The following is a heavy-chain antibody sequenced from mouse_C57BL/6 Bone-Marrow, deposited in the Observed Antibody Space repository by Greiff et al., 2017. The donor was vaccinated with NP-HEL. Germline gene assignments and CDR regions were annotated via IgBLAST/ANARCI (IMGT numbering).Heavy chain of an antibody. J-gene: IGHJ3*01. D-gene: IGHD2-4*01. CDR3: ASWDYGGGFAY. V-gene: IGHV1-64*01. Sequence: QVQLQQPGAELVKPGASVKLSCKASGYTFTSYWMHWVKQRPGQGLEWIGMIHPNSGSTNYNEKFKSKATLTVDKSSSTAYMQLSSLTSEDSAVYYCASWDYGGGFAYWGQGTLVTVSA. CDR1: GYTFTSYW. CDR2: IHPNSGST.